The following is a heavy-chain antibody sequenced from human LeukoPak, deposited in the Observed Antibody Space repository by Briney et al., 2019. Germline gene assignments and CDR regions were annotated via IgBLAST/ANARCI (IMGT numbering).Heavy chain of an antibody. D-gene: IGHD6-13*01. J-gene: IGHJ4*02. V-gene: IGHV5-51*01. CDR1: GYSFTSYW. Sequence: GESLKISCKGSGYSFTSYWIAWVRQMPGKGLEWMGIIYPHDSDTRYSPSFQGQVTISADRSITTAYLQWSSLRASDTAIYYCTRPGSSWLFDYWGQGTLVTVSS. CDR3: TRPGSSWLFDY. CDR2: IYPHDSDT.